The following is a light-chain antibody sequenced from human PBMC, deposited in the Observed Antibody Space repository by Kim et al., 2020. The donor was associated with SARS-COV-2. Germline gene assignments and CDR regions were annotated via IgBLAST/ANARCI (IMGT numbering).Light chain of an antibody. CDR1: QSNSMW. J-gene: IGKJ2*01. CDR2: KAS. Sequence: DIQMTQSPSTLSASVGDRVIITCRASQSNSMWLAWYQQKPGKAPKLLISKASSLQSGDPSRFSGSGSGTEFTLTISSLQPDDFGTYYCQQYDNYFGQGTKLEI. CDR3: QQYDNY. V-gene: IGKV1-5*03.